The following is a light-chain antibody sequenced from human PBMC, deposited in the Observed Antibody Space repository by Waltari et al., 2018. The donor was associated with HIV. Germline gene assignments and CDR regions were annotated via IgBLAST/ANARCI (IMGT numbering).Light chain of an antibody. CDR2: EVG. CDR3: CSYAGSTTWV. J-gene: IGLJ3*02. Sequence: QSALTQPASVSGSPGQSITISCTGTSSDVGSYNLVSWYQQHPGEAPKLMIYEVGKRPEGVPNRFAGSKSGNTASLTISGLQAEDEADYYCCSYAGSTTWVFGGGTRLTVL. V-gene: IGLV2-23*02. CDR1: SSDVGSYNL.